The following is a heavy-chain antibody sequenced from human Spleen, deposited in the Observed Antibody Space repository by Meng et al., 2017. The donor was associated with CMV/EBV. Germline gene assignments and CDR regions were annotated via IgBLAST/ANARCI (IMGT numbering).Heavy chain of an antibody. J-gene: IGHJ4*02. CDR1: GFTFSNYG. D-gene: IGHD6-6*01. CDR2: ISSSGSTI. Sequence: ETLSLTCAASGFTFSNYGVHWVRQAPGKGLEWVSYISSSGSTIYYADSVKGRFTISRDNAKNSLYLQMNSLRAEDTAVYYCARLRSSSFDYWGQGTLVTVSS. V-gene: IGHV3-48*04. CDR3: ARLRSSSFDY.